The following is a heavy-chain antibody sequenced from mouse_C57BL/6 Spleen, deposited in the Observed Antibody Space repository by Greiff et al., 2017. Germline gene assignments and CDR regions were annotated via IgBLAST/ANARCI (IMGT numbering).Heavy chain of an antibody. V-gene: IGHV7-3*01. CDR1: GFTFTDYY. CDR2: IRNKANGYTT. D-gene: IGHD2-4*01. CDR3: ARYTGLRGYFDY. Sequence: EVQLVESGGGLVQPGGSLSLSCAASGFTFTDYYMSWVRQPPGKALEWLGFIRNKANGYTTEYSASVKGRFTISRDNSQSILYLQMNALRAEDSATYYCARYTGLRGYFDYWGQGTTLTVSS. J-gene: IGHJ2*01.